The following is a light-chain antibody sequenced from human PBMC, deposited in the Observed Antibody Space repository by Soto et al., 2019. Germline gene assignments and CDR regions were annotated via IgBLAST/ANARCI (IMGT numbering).Light chain of an antibody. CDR1: QSVFTS. CDR3: QQRNSWPLT. Sequence: EIVLTQSPSTLPWAPGERATLSSRASQSVFTSLAWFQQKPGQAPKLLISDTSNRATGIPARFSGSGSGTDFTLTCSSLEPEDFAVYYCQQRNSWPLTFGGGTKVDIK. CDR2: DTS. J-gene: IGKJ4*01. V-gene: IGKV3-11*01.